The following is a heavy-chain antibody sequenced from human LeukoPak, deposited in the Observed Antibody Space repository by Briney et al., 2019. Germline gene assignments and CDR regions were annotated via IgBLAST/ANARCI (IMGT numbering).Heavy chain of an antibody. CDR2: INHSGST. CDR1: GGSFSGYY. CDR3: ARLGRRGLSRYYFDY. D-gene: IGHD3-16*02. V-gene: IGHV4-34*01. Sequence: SETLSLTCAVYGGSFSGYYWSWIRQPPGKGLEWIGEINHSGSTNYNPSLKSRVTISVDTSKNQFSLKLSSVTAADTAVYYCARLGRRGLSRYYFDYWGQGTLVTVSS. J-gene: IGHJ4*02.